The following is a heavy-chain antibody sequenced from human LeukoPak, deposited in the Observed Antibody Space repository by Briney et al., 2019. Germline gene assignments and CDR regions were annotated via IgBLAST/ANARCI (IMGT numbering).Heavy chain of an antibody. D-gene: IGHD3-3*01. V-gene: IGHV4-34*01. Sequence: SETLSLTCAVYGGSFSGYYWSWIRQPPGKGLEWIGEINHSGSTNYNPSLKSRVTISVDTSKNQFSLKLSSVAAADTAVYYCARHGPRDFWSGSLLNNWFDPWGQGTLVTVSS. CDR1: GGSFSGYY. CDR2: INHSGST. CDR3: ARHGPRDFWSGSLLNNWFDP. J-gene: IGHJ5*02.